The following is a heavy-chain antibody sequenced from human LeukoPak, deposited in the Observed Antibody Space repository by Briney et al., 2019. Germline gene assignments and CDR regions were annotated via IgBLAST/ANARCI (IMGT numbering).Heavy chain of an antibody. CDR1: GFTFSDYA. D-gene: IGHD3-10*01. CDR2: ISGKAYGGTT. Sequence: GGSLRLSCTASGFTFSDYAMSWFRQAPGKGLEWVGFISGKAYGGTTEYAASVKGRFTISRDDSKSIAYLQMNSLKTEDTAVYYCTRPYYGSGSYYDYFDYWGQGTLVTVSS. J-gene: IGHJ4*02. CDR3: TRPYYGSGSYYDYFDY. V-gene: IGHV3-49*03.